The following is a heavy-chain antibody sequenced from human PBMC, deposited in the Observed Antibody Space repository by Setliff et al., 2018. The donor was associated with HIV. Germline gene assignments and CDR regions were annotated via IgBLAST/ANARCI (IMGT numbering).Heavy chain of an antibody. CDR1: GGTFSSYS. Sequence: SVKVSCKASGGTFSSYSISWVRQAPGQGLEWMGRILPIFGTRDYAQKFQGRVTMTTDTSTGTAYMELRSLRSDDTAVYYCARDDVGYCSGGSCYHLFDTFDIWGQGTVVTVSS. CDR3: ARDDVGYCSGGSCYHLFDTFDI. D-gene: IGHD2-15*01. CDR2: ILPIFGTR. V-gene: IGHV1-69*05. J-gene: IGHJ3*02.